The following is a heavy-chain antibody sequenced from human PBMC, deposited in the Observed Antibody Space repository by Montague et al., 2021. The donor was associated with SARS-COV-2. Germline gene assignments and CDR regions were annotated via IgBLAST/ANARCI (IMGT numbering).Heavy chain of an antibody. Sequence: SETLSLTCTVSGGSITGYYWSWLRRSPGKGLEWIAYIYDGGAVNHNPSLVSRVTISTDTSKNQLSLKVNSVTAADTAVYYCVRDHPYGGPRGAYDIWGQGTVVTVSS. V-gene: IGHV4-59*01. J-gene: IGHJ3*02. D-gene: IGHD4-23*01. CDR3: VRDHPYGGPRGAYDI. CDR1: GGSITGYY. CDR2: IYDGGAV.